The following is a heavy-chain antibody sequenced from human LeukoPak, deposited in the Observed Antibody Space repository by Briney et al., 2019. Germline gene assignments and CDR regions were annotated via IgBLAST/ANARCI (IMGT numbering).Heavy chain of an antibody. CDR1: GYTFTSYG. CDR2: ISAYNGNT. J-gene: IGHJ4*02. Sequence: GASVKVSCKATGYTFTSYGISWVRQAPGQGLEWMGWISAYNGNTNYAQKLQGRVTMTTDTSTSTAYMELRSLRSDDTAVYYCARDPVYYDSSGYHHSPFDYWGQGTLVTVSS. D-gene: IGHD3-22*01. CDR3: ARDPVYYDSSGYHHSPFDY. V-gene: IGHV1-18*01.